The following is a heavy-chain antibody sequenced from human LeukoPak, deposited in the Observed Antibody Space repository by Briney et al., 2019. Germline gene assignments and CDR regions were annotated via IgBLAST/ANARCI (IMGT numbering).Heavy chain of an antibody. CDR1: GYTFTGYY. J-gene: IGHJ4*02. CDR3: ARASSSSWENDY. V-gene: IGHV1-2*02. CDR2: INPNSGGT. Sequence: ASVKVSCKASGYTFTGYYMHWVRQAPGQGLEWMGWINPNSGGTNCAQKFQGRVTMTRDTSISTAYMELSRLRSDDTAVYYCARASSSSWENDYWGQGTLVTVSS. D-gene: IGHD6-13*01.